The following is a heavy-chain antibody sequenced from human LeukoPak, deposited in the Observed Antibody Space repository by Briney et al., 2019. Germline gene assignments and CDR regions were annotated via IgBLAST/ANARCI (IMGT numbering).Heavy chain of an antibody. CDR2: IKQDGSEK. D-gene: IGHD3-10*01. V-gene: IGHV3-7*01. CDR3: ARDTMVRGVSNFDY. Sequence: PGGSLRLSCAASGFTFSSYWMSWVRPAPGKGLEWVANIKQDGSEKYYVDSVKGRFTISRDNAKNSLYLQMNSLRAEDTAVYYCARDTMVRGVSNFDYWGQGTLVTVSS. J-gene: IGHJ4*02. CDR1: GFTFSSYW.